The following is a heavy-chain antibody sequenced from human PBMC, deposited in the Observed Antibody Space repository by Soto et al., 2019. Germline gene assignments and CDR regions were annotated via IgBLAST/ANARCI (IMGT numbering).Heavy chain of an antibody. J-gene: IGHJ4*02. CDR3: AHSRYYDPFPLY. Sequence: QITLQESGPTLVKPTQTLTLTCTFSGFSLSTSGVGVGWIRQPPGKALEWLALIYWDDDQRYSPSLKSRLAITKDTSKNQVVLTMTNMDPVDTATYYCAHSRYYDPFPLYWGQGTLVTVSS. CDR2: IYWDDDQ. V-gene: IGHV2-5*02. CDR1: GFSLSTSGVG. D-gene: IGHD3-3*01.